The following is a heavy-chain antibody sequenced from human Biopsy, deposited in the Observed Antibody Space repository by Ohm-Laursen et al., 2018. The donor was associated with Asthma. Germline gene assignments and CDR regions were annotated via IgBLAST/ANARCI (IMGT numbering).Heavy chain of an antibody. CDR3: AKERYYDFWSGYPI. CDR2: MSFDGRQT. V-gene: IGHV3-30*18. J-gene: IGHJ3*02. D-gene: IGHD3-3*01. Sequence: SLRLSCAATGFSFNSYGMHWVRQAPGKGPEWVAVMSFDGRQTYYADSVKGRFTISRDNSKNTLYLQMNSLRAEDTAVYYCAKERYYDFWSGYPIWGQGTMVTVSS. CDR1: GFSFNSYG.